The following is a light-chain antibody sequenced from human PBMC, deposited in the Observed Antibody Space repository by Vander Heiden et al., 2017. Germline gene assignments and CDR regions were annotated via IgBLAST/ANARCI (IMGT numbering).Light chain of an antibody. CDR3: QVWDSSREVG. CDR2: DDS. V-gene: IGLV3-21*02. Sequence: SYVLTQPPSVSFAPGQTARMTCGGNNIGSKRVHWYQQKPGRGPVRVGYDDSDRPSGIPERVSGSNSGNTATLPITRVEAGDEADYYCQVWDSSREVGFGGGTKLTVL. J-gene: IGLJ2*01. CDR1: NIGSKR.